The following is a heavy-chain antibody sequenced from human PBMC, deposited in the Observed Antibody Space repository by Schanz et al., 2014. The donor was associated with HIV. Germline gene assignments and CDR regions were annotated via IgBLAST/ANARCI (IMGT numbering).Heavy chain of an antibody. J-gene: IGHJ5*02. V-gene: IGHV1-2*02. CDR1: GYSFTGYY. CDR2: INPTNGKT. D-gene: IGHD2-2*02. CDR3: ARDVSVDCTGINNCYTRKWFDP. Sequence: QVQLVQSGAEVEKPGASAKVSCKASGYSFTGYYIHWVRQAPGQGLEWMGWINPTNGKTFYTQKFRGRVTMTRDTSVNTASMEVSRLMSDDTAVYYCARDVSVDCTGINNCYTRKWFDPWGQGTLVTVSS.